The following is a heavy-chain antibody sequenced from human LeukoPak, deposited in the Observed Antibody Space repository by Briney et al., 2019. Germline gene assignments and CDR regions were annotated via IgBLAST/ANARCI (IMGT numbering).Heavy chain of an antibody. D-gene: IGHD3-16*02. V-gene: IGHV3-23*01. J-gene: IGHJ3*01. Sequence: PGGSLRLSCAASGLTFSSYNMNWVRQAPGKGLEWVSLISSSGNNAYYADSVKGRFTSSRDNSKNTLSLQMNSLRVEDTAIYYCAKDIHLSTWGLGTMVTVSS. CDR1: GLTFSSYN. CDR3: AKDIHLST. CDR2: ISSSGNNA.